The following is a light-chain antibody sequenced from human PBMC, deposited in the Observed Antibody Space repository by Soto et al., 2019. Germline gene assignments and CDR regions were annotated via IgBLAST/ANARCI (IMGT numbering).Light chain of an antibody. CDR1: QGVSSY. V-gene: IGKV3-11*01. CDR2: DTS. CDR3: QQRSNWLYT. Sequence: DIVLTQSPATLSLSPGERATLSCRASQGVSSYVAWFQHKPSQAPRLLIFDTSNRATGIPARFSGSGSGTAVPLTISSLEPEDFAVYYCQQRSNWLYTFGQGTKVEMK. J-gene: IGKJ2*01.